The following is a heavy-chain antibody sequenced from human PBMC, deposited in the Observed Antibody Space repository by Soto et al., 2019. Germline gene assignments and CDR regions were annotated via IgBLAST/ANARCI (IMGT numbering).Heavy chain of an antibody. V-gene: IGHV3-30*04. CDR3: VRAAGIAAAGSSQGVL. J-gene: IGHJ4*02. CDR1: GFAIRSNA. CDR2: ISFGGSYK. D-gene: IGHD6-13*01. Sequence: QVQLVESGGGVVQPGRSLRLSCEASGFAIRSNAIHWVRQAPGKGLEWVAVISFGGSYKYYADSVKGRFTVSRDNSKNTVSLQMDSLTGEDSALYYCVRAAGIAAAGSSQGVLWGQGTLVTVSS.